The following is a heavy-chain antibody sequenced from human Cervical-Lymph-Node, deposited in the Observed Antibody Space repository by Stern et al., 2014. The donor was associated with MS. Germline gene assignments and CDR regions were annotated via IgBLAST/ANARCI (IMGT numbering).Heavy chain of an antibody. CDR2: IYYSGST. Sequence: QVQLVESGPGLVKPSQTLSLTCTVSGDSISSGDYYWSWIRQPPGKGLEWIGHIYYSGSTYYNPSLKSRITMSVDTSKNLFSLKVNSVTAADTAVYYCASQPRRDGYNHWYFDLWGRGTLVTVSS. D-gene: IGHD5-24*01. CDR3: ASQPRRDGYNHWYFDL. J-gene: IGHJ2*01. V-gene: IGHV4-30-4*01. CDR1: GDSISSGDYY.